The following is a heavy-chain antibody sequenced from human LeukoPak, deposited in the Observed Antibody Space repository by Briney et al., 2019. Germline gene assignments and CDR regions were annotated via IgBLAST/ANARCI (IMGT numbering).Heavy chain of an antibody. Sequence: GGSLRLSCAASGLTVSSNYMSWVRQAPGKGLEWVSVIYSGGSTYYADSVKGRFTISRDNSKNTLYLQMNSLRAEDTAVYYCARATYYDYVWGSFFDYWGQGTLVTVSS. D-gene: IGHD3-16*01. J-gene: IGHJ4*02. CDR1: GLTVSSNY. CDR3: ARATYYDYVWGSFFDY. CDR2: IYSGGST. V-gene: IGHV3-66*01.